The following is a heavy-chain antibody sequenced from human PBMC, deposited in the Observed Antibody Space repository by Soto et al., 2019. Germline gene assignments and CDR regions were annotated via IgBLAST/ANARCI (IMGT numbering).Heavy chain of an antibody. D-gene: IGHD2-8*01. CDR1: GGSISSGDYY. V-gene: IGHV4-31*03. J-gene: IGHJ5*02. CDR3: ARRVFP. Sequence: QVQLQESGPGLVKPSETLSLTCTVSGGSISSGDYYWSWLRQDTGKGLEWIVYIYYSGTTYYNPFLRSRVTRSVDTSKNQFSLKLNSVTAADTAVYYCARRVFPWGQGTLVTVSS. CDR2: IYYSGTT.